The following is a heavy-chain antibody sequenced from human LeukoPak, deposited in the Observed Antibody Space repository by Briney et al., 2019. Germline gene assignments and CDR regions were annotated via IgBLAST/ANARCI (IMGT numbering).Heavy chain of an antibody. CDR1: GFTFSSYE. J-gene: IGHJ3*02. CDR2: IRSSGSTI. Sequence: GGSLRLSCAASGFTFSSYEMNWVRQAPGKGLEWVSYIRSSGSTIYYADSVKGRFTISRDNAKNSLYLQMNSLRAEDTAVYYCARFLALYAFDIWGQGTMVTVSS. V-gene: IGHV3-48*03. CDR3: ARFLALYAFDI.